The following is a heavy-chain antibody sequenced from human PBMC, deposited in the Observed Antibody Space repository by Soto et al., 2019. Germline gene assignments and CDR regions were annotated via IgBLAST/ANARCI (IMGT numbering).Heavy chain of an antibody. CDR1: GYTFTSYG. D-gene: IGHD4-17*01. V-gene: IGHV1-18*01. CDR2: ISAYNGTA. Sequence: GASVKVSCKASGYTFTSYGMSWVRQAPGQGLEWMGWISAYNGTANYAQKFQGRVTITADESTSTAYMELSSLRSEDTAVYYCARGRYDYGGREWYFDLWGRGTLVTVSS. CDR3: ARGRYDYGGREWYFDL. J-gene: IGHJ2*01.